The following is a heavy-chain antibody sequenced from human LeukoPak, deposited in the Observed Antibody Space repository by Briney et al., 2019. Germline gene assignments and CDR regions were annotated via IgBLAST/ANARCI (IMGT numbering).Heavy chain of an antibody. CDR3: ARVTQYSGSYDVPFNY. V-gene: IGHV1-2*02. CDR1: GYTFTGYD. J-gene: IGHJ4*02. D-gene: IGHD1-26*01. CDR2: INPNSGGT. Sequence: AAVTVSCKSSGYTFTGYDMHWVRQAPGQGGEWMGWINPNSGGTNYAQKVQGRVTMTRDTSISTDNMELSRLNSDNTAVYYCARVTQYSGSYDVPFNYWGQGTLVTVSS.